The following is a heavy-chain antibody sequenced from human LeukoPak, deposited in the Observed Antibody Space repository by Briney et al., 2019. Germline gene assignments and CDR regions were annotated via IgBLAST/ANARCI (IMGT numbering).Heavy chain of an antibody. Sequence: ASVKVSCKASGYTFTSYGISWVRQAPGQGLEWMGWISAYNGNTNYAQKLQGRVTMTTDTSTSAAYMELRSLRSDDTAVYYCARDGDSSWSYYGMDVWGQGTTVTVSS. V-gene: IGHV1-18*01. CDR3: ARDGDSSWSYYGMDV. CDR1: GYTFTSYG. J-gene: IGHJ6*02. CDR2: ISAYNGNT. D-gene: IGHD6-13*01.